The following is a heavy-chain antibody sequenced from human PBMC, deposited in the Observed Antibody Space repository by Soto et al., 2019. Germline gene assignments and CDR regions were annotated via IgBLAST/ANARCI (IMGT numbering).Heavy chain of an antibody. J-gene: IGHJ6*03. CDR1: GGSFSGYY. CDR3: ASQGLPYFDWSPTPLYYMDV. CDR2: INHSVNT. D-gene: IGHD3-9*01. Sequence: PSETLSLTCAVYGGSFSGYYWSWIRQPPGKGLEWIGEINHSVNTNYNPSLKSRVTISVDKSKNQFSLKLSSVTAADTAVYYCASQGLPYFDWSPTPLYYMDVWGKGTTVTVSS. V-gene: IGHV4-34*01.